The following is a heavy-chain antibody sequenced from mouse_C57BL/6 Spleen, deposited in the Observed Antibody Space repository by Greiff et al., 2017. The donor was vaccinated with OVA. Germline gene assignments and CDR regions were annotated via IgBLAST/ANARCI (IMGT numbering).Heavy chain of an antibody. CDR1: GYTFTSYW. Sequence: VQLQQPGAELVKPGASVKLSCKASGYTFTSYWMQWVKQRPGQGLEWLGEIDPSDSYTNYNQKFTGKATLTVDTSSSTAYMQLSSLTSEDSAVYYCARSGHYYGSRVYFDYWGQGTTLTVSS. D-gene: IGHD1-1*01. V-gene: IGHV1-50*01. CDR3: ARSGHYYGSRVYFDY. CDR2: IDPSDSYT. J-gene: IGHJ2*01.